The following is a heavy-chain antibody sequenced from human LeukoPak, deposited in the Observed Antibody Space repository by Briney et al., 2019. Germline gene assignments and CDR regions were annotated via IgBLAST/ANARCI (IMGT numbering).Heavy chain of an antibody. CDR2: ISSSSSYI. CDR3: ARGQFTGYSGYPDY. CDR1: GFTFSSYS. J-gene: IGHJ4*02. Sequence: GGSLRLSCAASGFTFSSYSMNWVCQAPGKGLEWVSSISSSSSYIYYADSVKGRFTISRDNAKNSLYLQMNSLRAEDTAVYYCARGQFTGYSGYPDYWGQGTLVTVSS. V-gene: IGHV3-21*01. D-gene: IGHD5-12*01.